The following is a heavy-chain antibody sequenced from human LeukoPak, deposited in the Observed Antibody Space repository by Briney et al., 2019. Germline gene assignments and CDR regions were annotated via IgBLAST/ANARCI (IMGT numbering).Heavy chain of an antibody. CDR1: GFTFSSYW. Sequence: PGGSLRLSCAASGFTFSSYWMSWVRQAPGKGLEWVANIKQDGSEKYYVDSVKGRFTISRDNAKNSLYLQMNSLRAEDTAVYYCARGSSGWYYAFDIWGQGTMVTVSS. D-gene: IGHD6-19*01. J-gene: IGHJ3*02. V-gene: IGHV3-7*01. CDR3: ARGSSGWYYAFDI. CDR2: IKQDGSEK.